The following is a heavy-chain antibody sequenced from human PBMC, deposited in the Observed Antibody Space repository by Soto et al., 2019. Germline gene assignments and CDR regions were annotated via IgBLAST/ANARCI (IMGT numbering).Heavy chain of an antibody. J-gene: IGHJ6*02. CDR1: GFTFSSYA. CDR3: ATKKAGNSGSYFHDYLGMDV. CDR2: ISGSGGST. V-gene: IGHV3-23*01. Sequence: EVQLLESGGGLVQPGGSLRLSCAASGFTFSSYAMSWVRQAPGKGLEWVSAISGSGGSTYYADSVKGRFTISRDNSNNTLYLQMDSLRDEDTAVYYCATKKAGNSGSYFHDYLGMDVWGQGTTGPGSS. D-gene: IGHD1-26*01.